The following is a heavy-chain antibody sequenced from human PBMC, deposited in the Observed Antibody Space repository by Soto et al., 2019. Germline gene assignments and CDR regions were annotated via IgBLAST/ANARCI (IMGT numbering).Heavy chain of an antibody. CDR1: GGTFSSYS. CDR2: IIPIFGTA. CDR3: AREPYYYDSSGWVDV. D-gene: IGHD3-22*01. J-gene: IGHJ6*02. Sequence: EASVKVSCKASGGTFSSYSISWVRQAPGQGLEWMGGIIPIFGTANYAQKFQGRVTITADESTSTAYMELSSLRSEDTAVYYCAREPYYYDSSGWVDVWGQGTTVTVS. V-gene: IGHV1-69*13.